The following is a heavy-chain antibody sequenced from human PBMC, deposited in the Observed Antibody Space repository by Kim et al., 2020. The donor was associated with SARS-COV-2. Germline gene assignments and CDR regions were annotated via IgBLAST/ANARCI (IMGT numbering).Heavy chain of an antibody. CDR2: ISSGGST. D-gene: IGHD1-26*01. CDR3: AREIVGDYNWFDP. Sequence: GGSLRLSCAASGFTVSSNYMSWVRQAPGKGLEWVSVISSGGSTYYADSLKGRFTISSDNSKNTLYLQMNSLGAEDMAVYYCAREIVGDYNWFDPWGQGTLVTVSS. V-gene: IGHV3-53*01. J-gene: IGHJ5*02. CDR1: GFTVSSNY.